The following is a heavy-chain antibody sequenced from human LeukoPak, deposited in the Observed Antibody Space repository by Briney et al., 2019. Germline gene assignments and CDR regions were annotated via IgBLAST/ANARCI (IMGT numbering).Heavy chain of an antibody. CDR3: ARDYRITGYSSSWDAYFQH. Sequence: GASVKVSCKASGFTFKSYGICWVRQTPGQGLEWMGWISGYNGNTNYAQNLQGRVSMTTDTSTSTAYMELRSLRSDDTAVYYCARDYRITGYSSSWDAYFQHWGQGTLVTVSS. CDR1: GFTFKSYG. D-gene: IGHD6-13*01. CDR2: ISGYNGNT. V-gene: IGHV1-18*01. J-gene: IGHJ1*01.